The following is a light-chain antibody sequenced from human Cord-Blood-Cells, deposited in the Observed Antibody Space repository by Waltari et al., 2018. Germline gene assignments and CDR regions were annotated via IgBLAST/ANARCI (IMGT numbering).Light chain of an antibody. J-gene: IGKJ4*01. CDR1: QGISSY. CDR3: QQLNSDPLT. CDR2: AAS. V-gene: IGKV1-9*01. Sequence: IQLTQSPSSLSASVGDRVTITCRASQGISSYLAWYQQKPGKAPKHLIYAASTLQSGVPSRFSGSGSGTDFTLTISSLQPDDFATYYCQQLNSDPLTFGGGTKVEIK.